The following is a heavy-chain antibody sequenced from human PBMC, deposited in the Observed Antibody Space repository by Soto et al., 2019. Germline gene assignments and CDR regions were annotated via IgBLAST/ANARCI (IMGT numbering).Heavy chain of an antibody. CDR2: IKSKTDGSNK. CDR3: AKDRRYYYYGMDV. Sequence: PGGSLRLSCAASGFTFSNAWMSWVRQAPGKGLEWVGRIKSKTDGSNKYYADSVKGRFTISGDNSKNTLYLQMNSLRAEDTAVYYCAKDRRYYYYGMDVWGQGTTVTVSS. J-gene: IGHJ6*02. V-gene: IGHV3-15*01. CDR1: GFTFSNAW. D-gene: IGHD6-6*01.